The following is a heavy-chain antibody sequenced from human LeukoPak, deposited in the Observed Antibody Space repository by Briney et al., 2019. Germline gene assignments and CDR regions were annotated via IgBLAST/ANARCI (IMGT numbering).Heavy chain of an antibody. D-gene: IGHD4-11*01. CDR1: GGSFSGYY. J-gene: IGHJ6*03. V-gene: IGHV4-34*01. Sequence: SETLSLTRAVYGGSFSGYYWSWIRQPPGKGLEWIGEINHSGSTNYNPSLKSRVTISVDTSKNQFSLKLSSVTAADTAVYYCARQEGYTLTTTYYYYYLDVWGKGTTVTVSS. CDR2: INHSGST. CDR3: ARQEGYTLTTTYYYYYLDV.